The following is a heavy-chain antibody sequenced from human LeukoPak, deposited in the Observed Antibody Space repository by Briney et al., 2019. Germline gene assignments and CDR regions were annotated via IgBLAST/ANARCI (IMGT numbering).Heavy chain of an antibody. CDR1: GGSFSGYY. V-gene: IGHV4-34*01. J-gene: IGHJ4*02. CDR2: INHSGST. CDR3: ARGLSDYYDSSGPSDY. Sequence: SETLSLTCAVYGGSFSGYYWSWIRQPPGKGLEWIGEINHSGSTNYNPSLKSRVTISVDTSKNQFSLKLSSVTAADTAVYYCARGLSDYYDSSGPSDYWGQGTLVTVSS. D-gene: IGHD3-22*01.